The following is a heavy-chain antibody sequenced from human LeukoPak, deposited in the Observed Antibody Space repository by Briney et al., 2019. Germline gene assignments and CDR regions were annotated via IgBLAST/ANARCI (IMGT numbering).Heavy chain of an antibody. CDR1: GGSFSGYY. CDR3: ARDRGIAAAGSWDP. D-gene: IGHD6-13*01. CDR2: INHSGST. Sequence: SETLSLTCAVYGGSFSGYYWSWIRQPPGKGLEWIGEINHSGSTNYNPSLKSRVTISVDKSKNQFSLKLSSVTAADTAVYYCARDRGIAAAGSWDPWGQGTLVTVSS. V-gene: IGHV4-34*01. J-gene: IGHJ5*02.